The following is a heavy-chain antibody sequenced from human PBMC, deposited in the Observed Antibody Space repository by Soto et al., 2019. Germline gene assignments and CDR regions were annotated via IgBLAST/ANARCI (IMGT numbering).Heavy chain of an antibody. V-gene: IGHV3-15*01. CDR1: GFTFSNAW. Sequence: PGGSLRLACAASGFTFSNAWMSWVRQAPGKGLEWVGRIKSKTDGGTTDYAAPVKGRFTISRDDSKNTLYLQMNSLKTEDTAVYYCTTDSGYSYAPDAFDIWGQGTMVTVS. CDR3: TTDSGYSYAPDAFDI. J-gene: IGHJ3*02. D-gene: IGHD5-18*01. CDR2: IKSKTDGGTT.